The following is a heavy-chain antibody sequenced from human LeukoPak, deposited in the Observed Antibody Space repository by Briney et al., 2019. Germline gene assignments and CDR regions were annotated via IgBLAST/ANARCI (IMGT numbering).Heavy chain of an antibody. CDR1: GGSISYYY. Sequence: SETLSLTCTVSGGSISYYYWSWIRQPPGKGLEWIGYIYYSGSTNYNPSLKSRVTISVDTSKNQFSLNLTSVTTADTAVYYCARVSCSSTSCPSRDALDVWGQGTMVTVSS. CDR2: IYYSGST. D-gene: IGHD2-2*01. J-gene: IGHJ3*01. CDR3: ARVSCSSTSCPSRDALDV. V-gene: IGHV4-59*01.